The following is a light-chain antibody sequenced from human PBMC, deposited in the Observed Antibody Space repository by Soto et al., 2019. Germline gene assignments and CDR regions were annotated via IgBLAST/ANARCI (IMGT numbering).Light chain of an antibody. Sequence: QSVLTQPASGSGSPGQSISISSTGTSSDVGGYNYVSWYQQHPGKAPKLMIYDVSNRPSGVSNRFSGSKSGNTASLTISGLQAEDEADYYCSSYTSSSTGVFGTGTKVTVL. CDR3: SSYTSSSTGV. V-gene: IGLV2-14*01. J-gene: IGLJ1*01. CDR1: SSDVGGYNY. CDR2: DVS.